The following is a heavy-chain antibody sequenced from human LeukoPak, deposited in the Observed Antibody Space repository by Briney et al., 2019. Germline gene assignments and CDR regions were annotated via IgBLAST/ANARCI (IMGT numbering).Heavy chain of an antibody. CDR1: GFMFRDAA. J-gene: IGHJ4*02. CDR3: ARGGAPGGFDY. D-gene: IGHD3-16*01. Sequence: GGSLRLSCAASGFMFRDAAMTWVRQAPGKGLEWVSFIYNSGTTSHADSVKGRFTISRDNSKNTLYLQMNSLRDDDTALYYCARGGAPGGFDYWGQGTLVTVSS. CDR2: IYNSGTT. V-gene: IGHV3-53*01.